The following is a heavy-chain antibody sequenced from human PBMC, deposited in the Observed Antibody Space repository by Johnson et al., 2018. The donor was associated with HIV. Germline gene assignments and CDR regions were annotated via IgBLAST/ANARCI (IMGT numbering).Heavy chain of an antibody. J-gene: IGHJ3*02. Sequence: VQLVESGGGLVQPGGSLRLSCAASGFTFDDYAMHWVRQAPGKGLEWVSLISWDGGSTYYADSVKGRFTISRDNSKNTLYLQMNSLRAEDTAVDYCAKEPEYIWGQGTMVTVSS. V-gene: IGHV3-43D*03. CDR2: ISWDGGST. CDR3: AKEPEYI. CDR1: GFTFDDYA.